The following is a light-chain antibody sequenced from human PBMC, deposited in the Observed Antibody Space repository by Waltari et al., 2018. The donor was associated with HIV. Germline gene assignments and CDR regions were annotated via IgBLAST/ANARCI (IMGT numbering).Light chain of an antibody. Sequence: SYVLTQPPSVSVAPGETARITCAGSAVGTKSVHWYQQKPGQAPMVVIFFDSDRSSGIPDRFSGSDSGNTATLTISGVEAGDEADYYCQVWDSNSDHYVFGTGTRVTVL. V-gene: IGLV3-21*04. J-gene: IGLJ1*01. CDR3: QVWDSNSDHYV. CDR2: FDS. CDR1: AVGTKS.